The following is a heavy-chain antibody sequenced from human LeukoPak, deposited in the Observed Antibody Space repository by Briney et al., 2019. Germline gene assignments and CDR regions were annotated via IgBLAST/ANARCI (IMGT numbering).Heavy chain of an antibody. Sequence: PSETLSLTCAVYGGSFSGYYWSWIRQHPGKGLEWIGYIYYSGSTYYNPSLKSRVTISVDTSKNQFSLKLSSVTAADTAVYYCARDRGGAFDIWGQGTMVTVSS. D-gene: IGHD2-15*01. CDR2: IYYSGST. CDR1: GGSFSGYY. J-gene: IGHJ3*02. V-gene: IGHV4-31*11. CDR3: ARDRGGAFDI.